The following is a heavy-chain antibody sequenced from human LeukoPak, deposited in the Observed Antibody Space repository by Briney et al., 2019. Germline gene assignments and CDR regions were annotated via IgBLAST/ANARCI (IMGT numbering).Heavy chain of an antibody. CDR2: INPSGGST. CDR3: ARGIGDRFRLQHVIDY. CDR1: GYTLTSYY. Sequence: GASVKVSCKASGYTLTSYYMHWVRQAPGQGLEWMGIINPSGGSTSYAQKFQGRVTMTRDMSTSTVYMELSSLRSEDTAVYYCARGIGDRFRLQHVIDYWGQGTLVTVSS. J-gene: IGHJ4*02. V-gene: IGHV1-46*01. D-gene: IGHD2-21*02.